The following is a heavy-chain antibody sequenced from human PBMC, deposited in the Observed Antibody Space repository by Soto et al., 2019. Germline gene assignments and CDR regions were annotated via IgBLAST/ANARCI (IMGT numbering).Heavy chain of an antibody. D-gene: IGHD3-9*01. CDR2: IKHTGST. CDR3: ARASRGYSETGDYFYPLGFDH. J-gene: IGHJ4*02. Sequence: SETLSLTCTVSGASITGSDWWSWVRQTPEKGLEWIGEIKHTGSTNYNPSLKSRVTMSVDTSKNQFSLRLNSVTAADTAVYYCARASRGYSETGDYFYPLGFDHWSQGTLVTVSS. CDR1: GASITGSDW. V-gene: IGHV4-4*02.